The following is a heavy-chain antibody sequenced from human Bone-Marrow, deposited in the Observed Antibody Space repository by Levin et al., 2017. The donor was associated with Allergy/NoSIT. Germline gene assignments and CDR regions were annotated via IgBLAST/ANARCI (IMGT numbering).Heavy chain of an antibody. CDR1: GFTFSGAW. J-gene: IGHJ4*02. CDR3: TTGHSSNRYSHDGY. Sequence: GGSLRLSCAASGFTFSGAWMNWVRQAPGKGLEWVGRIKSKDNGGTTDYGAPVKGRFAISRDDSKNTMSLQMNSLKTEDTAVYYCTTGHSSNRYSHDGYWGQGTLVTVSS. D-gene: IGHD2-2*01. CDR2: IKSKDNGGTT. V-gene: IGHV3-15*07.